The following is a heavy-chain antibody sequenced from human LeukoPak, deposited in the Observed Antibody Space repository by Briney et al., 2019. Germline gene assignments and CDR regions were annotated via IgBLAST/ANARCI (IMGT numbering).Heavy chain of an antibody. Sequence: SETLSLTCTVYGGSFSGYYWSWIRQPPGKGLEWIGEINHSGSTNYNPSLKSRVTISVDTSKNQFSPKLSSVTAADTAVYYCARGASYNYYYGMDVWGQGTTVTVSS. CDR3: ARGASYNYYYGMDV. D-gene: IGHD3-16*01. CDR1: GGSFSGYY. J-gene: IGHJ6*02. CDR2: INHSGST. V-gene: IGHV4-34*01.